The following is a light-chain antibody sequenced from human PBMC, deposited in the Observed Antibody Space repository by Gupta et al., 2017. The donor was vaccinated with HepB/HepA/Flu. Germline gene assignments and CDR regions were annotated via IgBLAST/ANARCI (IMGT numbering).Light chain of an antibody. CDR1: QSVNSRY. J-gene: IGKJ2*01. Sequence: EIVLTQSPGTLCLSPGDRATLSCRASQSVNSRYLAWYQQKAGQAPSLLIYAASSRATGIPDRFSGSASGTDFTLTISRLEPEDFAVYYCQQYGTSPRYTFGQGTKLEIK. CDR3: QQYGTSPRYT. V-gene: IGKV3-20*01. CDR2: AAS.